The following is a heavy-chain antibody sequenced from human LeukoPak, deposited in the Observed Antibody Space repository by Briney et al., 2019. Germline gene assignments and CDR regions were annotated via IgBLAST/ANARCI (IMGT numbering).Heavy chain of an antibody. D-gene: IGHD6-13*01. Sequence: SVGSLRLSCADPGFTFDDYAMHTVRDTLGKGLEWVSLISGDGGSTYYADSVKYRFIISRDNNKISLYLQMNSLRTEDTALYYCAKDIGNSWMYYYYYYMDVWGKGTTVTVSS. V-gene: IGHV3-43*02. CDR2: ISGDGGST. J-gene: IGHJ6*03. CDR1: GFTFDDYA. CDR3: AKDIGNSWMYYYYYYMDV.